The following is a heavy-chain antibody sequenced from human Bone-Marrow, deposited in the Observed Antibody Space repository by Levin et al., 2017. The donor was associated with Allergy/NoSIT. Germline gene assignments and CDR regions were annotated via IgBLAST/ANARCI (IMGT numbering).Heavy chain of an antibody. V-gene: IGHV5-51*01. CDR1: GYSFTSYW. CDR3: ARRHYYGSGSYFPFDY. Sequence: GESLKISCKGSGYSFTSYWIGWVRQMPGKGLEWMGIIYPGDSDTRYSPSFQGQVTISADKSISTAYLQWSSLKASDTAMYYCARRHYYGSGSYFPFDYWGQGTLVTVSS. D-gene: IGHD3-10*01. J-gene: IGHJ4*02. CDR2: IYPGDSDT.